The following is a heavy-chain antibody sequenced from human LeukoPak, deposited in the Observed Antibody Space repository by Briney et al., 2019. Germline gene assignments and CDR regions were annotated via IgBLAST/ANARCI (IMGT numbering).Heavy chain of an antibody. CDR1: GFTFSSYA. Sequence: GGSLRLSCAASGFTFSSYAMHWVRQAPGKGLEWVAFIRYDGSKKSYSDSVKGRFTISRDNSKNALFLQMDSLRVEDTAVYYCAKDQIGTWYLDYWGRGTLVTVSS. CDR3: AKDQIGTWYLDY. D-gene: IGHD6-13*01. CDR2: IRYDGSKK. V-gene: IGHV3-30*02. J-gene: IGHJ4*02.